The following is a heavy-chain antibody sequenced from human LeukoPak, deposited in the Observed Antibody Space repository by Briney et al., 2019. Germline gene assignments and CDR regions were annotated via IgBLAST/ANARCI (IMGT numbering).Heavy chain of an antibody. D-gene: IGHD3-10*01. V-gene: IGHV4-59*01. J-gene: IGHJ4*02. Sequence: PSETLSLTCTVSGGSISSYYWSWIRQPPGTGLEWIGYIYYSGSTNYNPSLKSRVTISVDTSKNQFSLKLSSVTAADTAVYYCARGPLYYYGSGSYFDYWGQGTLVTVSS. CDR1: GGSISSYY. CDR2: IYYSGST. CDR3: ARGPLYYYGSGSYFDY.